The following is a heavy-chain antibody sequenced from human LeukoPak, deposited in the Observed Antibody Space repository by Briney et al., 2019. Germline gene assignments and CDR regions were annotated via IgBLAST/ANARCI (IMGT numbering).Heavy chain of an antibody. CDR1: GGSFTDYF. Sequence: PSETLSLTCDIFGGSFTDYFWTWIRQSPGKGLEWIGEINDYTGNTNYNPSLNSRVSISLEKSKNQFSLELRSVTAAVTAVYYCARGRIAKIVVVHSFHYGMDVWGQGTTVTVSS. CDR2: INDYTGNT. J-gene: IGHJ6*02. CDR3: ARGRIAKIVVVHSFHYGMDV. V-gene: IGHV4-34*01. D-gene: IGHD3-22*01.